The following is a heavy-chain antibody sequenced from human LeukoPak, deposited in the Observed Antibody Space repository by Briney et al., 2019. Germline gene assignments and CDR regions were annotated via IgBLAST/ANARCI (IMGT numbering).Heavy chain of an antibody. CDR2: ISWNSGSI. Sequence: GGPLRLSCAASGFTFDDYAMHWVRQAPGKGLEWVSGISWNSGSIGYADSVKGRFTISRDNAKNPLYLQMNSLRAEDTALYYCAKDRARGSGSYYNAPMDVWGQGTTVTVSS. CDR1: GFTFDDYA. D-gene: IGHD3-10*01. V-gene: IGHV3-9*01. CDR3: AKDRARGSGSYYNAPMDV. J-gene: IGHJ6*02.